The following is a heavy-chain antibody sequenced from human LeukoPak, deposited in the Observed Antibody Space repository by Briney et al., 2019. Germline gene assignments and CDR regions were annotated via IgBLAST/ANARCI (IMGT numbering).Heavy chain of an antibody. CDR2: IHYSGDT. D-gene: IGHD6-6*01. CDR1: GGSISSGTYF. CDR3: ARLSEKLNLFSSSSGFDY. Sequence: SETLSLTCTVSGGSISSGTYFWGWIRQPPGKGLEYIGSIHYSGDTYYNSSLRGRLTISVDTSKNQFSLRLSSVTAADTAVYYCARLSEKLNLFSSSSGFDYWGQGTLVTVSS. V-gene: IGHV4-39*01. J-gene: IGHJ4*02.